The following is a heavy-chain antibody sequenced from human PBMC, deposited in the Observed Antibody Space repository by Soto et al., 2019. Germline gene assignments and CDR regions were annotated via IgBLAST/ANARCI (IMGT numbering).Heavy chain of an antibody. CDR2: IFYSGST. J-gene: IGHJ4*02. D-gene: IGHD6-13*01. CDR3: ARGYRPSGYSSSWVFDY. V-gene: IGHV4-31*03. CDR1: GGSINSGGYY. Sequence: QVQLQESGPGLVKPSQTLSLICTVSGGSINSGGYYWNWIRQHPRTGLEWIGNIFYSGSTYYNPCLRSRVSISADTSENQFSLTLSSVTAADTAVYFCARGYRPSGYSSSWVFDYWGQGTLVDVSS.